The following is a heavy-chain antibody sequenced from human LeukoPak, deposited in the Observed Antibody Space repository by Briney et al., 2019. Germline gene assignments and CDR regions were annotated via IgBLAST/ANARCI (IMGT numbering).Heavy chain of an antibody. D-gene: IGHD6-19*01. CDR2: IKQDGSEK. V-gene: IGHV3-7*03. Sequence: GGSLRLSCAASGFTFSSYWMSWVRQAPGKGLEWVANIKQDGSEKYYADSVKGRFTISRDNAKNSLYLQMNSLRAEDTALYYCAIGAVAGRYYYYYMDVWGKGTTVTISS. J-gene: IGHJ6*03. CDR1: GFTFSSYW. CDR3: AIGAVAGRYYYYYMDV.